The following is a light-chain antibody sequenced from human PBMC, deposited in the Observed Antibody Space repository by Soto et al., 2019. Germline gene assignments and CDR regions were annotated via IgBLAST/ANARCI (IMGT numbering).Light chain of an antibody. CDR2: EGS. V-gene: IGLV2-23*01. Sequence: QSALTQPASVSGSPGQSITISCTGNSSDVGSYNLVSWYQQHPGKAPKLMIYEGSKRPSGVSNRFSGSKSGNTASLTISGLQAEDEADYYCCSYAGSSTDVFGTGTKVTVL. J-gene: IGLJ1*01. CDR1: SSDVGSYNL. CDR3: CSYAGSSTDV.